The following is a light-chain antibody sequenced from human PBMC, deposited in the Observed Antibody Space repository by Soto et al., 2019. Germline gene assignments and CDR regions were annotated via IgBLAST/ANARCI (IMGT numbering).Light chain of an antibody. Sequence: DIVLTQSPATLSLSPGERATLSCRASESVTTYLAWYRQKPGQPPRLLIYDASKRATGVPVRFIGSGAGTDFTLTISSLEPADFAIYYCQQRSNWPALTFGGGTKVEIK. CDR1: ESVTTY. V-gene: IGKV3-11*01. CDR2: DAS. J-gene: IGKJ4*02. CDR3: QQRSNWPALT.